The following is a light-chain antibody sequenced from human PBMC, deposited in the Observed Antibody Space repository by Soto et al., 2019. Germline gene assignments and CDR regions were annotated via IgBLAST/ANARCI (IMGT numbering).Light chain of an antibody. Sequence: QSALTQPASVSGSPGESITISCTGTSSDVGAYNYVSWYQQHPGKAPKLMIYDVSNRPSGVSNRFSGSKSGNTASLTISGLQAEDEADYYCGSYTSTNSLFGGGTKLTVL. CDR3: GSYTSTNSL. V-gene: IGLV2-14*03. J-gene: IGLJ2*01. CDR2: DVS. CDR1: SSDVGAYNY.